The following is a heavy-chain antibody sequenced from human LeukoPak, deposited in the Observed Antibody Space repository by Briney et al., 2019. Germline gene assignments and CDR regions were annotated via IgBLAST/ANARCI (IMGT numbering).Heavy chain of an antibody. V-gene: IGHV4-39*07. D-gene: IGHD3-9*01. Sequence: PSETLSLTCTVPGDSISSSSYYWGWIRQPPGKGLEWTGSIYYSGSTYYKPSLKSRVTISVDTSKNQFSLKLSSVTAADTAVYYCARGGRLVRYFDWLPPPYYFDYWGQGTLVTVSS. J-gene: IGHJ4*02. CDR3: ARGGRLVRYFDWLPPPYYFDY. CDR2: IYYSGST. CDR1: GDSISSSSYY.